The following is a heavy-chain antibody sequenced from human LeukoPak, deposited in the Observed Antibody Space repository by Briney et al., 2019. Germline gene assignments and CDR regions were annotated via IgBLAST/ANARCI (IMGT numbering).Heavy chain of an antibody. D-gene: IGHD1-26*01. J-gene: IGHJ3*02. Sequence: GSSVKVSCKASGGTFTSLGIHWVRQAPGQGLEWMGGINPVFETANYAQTFQGRLTITTDKSTSTAYMDLRSLRSEDTAVYFCAGEDVVVGAAGLDAFDIWGQGTLVTVSS. CDR3: AGEDVVVGAAGLDAFDI. CDR2: INPVFETA. CDR1: GGTFTSLG. V-gene: IGHV1-69*05.